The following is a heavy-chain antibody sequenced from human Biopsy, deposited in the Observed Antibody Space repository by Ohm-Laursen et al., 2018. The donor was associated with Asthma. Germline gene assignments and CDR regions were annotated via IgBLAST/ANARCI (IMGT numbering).Heavy chain of an antibody. CDR3: ARDVMEWYLPAFDF. V-gene: IGHV3-30-3*01. J-gene: IGHJ4*02. CDR2: GGSYYDGGLK. CDR1: GFTFRSYA. D-gene: IGHD3-3*01. Sequence: SLRLSCSASGFTFRSYAMHWVRQAPGKGLEWVAVGGSYYDGGLKYYADSVNGRFTVSRDDSKNTLYLQMNSLRVEDTAVYYCARDVMEWYLPAFDFWGQGTLVTVSS.